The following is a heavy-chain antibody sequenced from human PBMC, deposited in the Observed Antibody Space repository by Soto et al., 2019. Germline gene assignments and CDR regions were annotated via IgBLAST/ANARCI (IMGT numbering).Heavy chain of an antibody. V-gene: IGHV3-48*02. Sequence: GGSLILSCIASGFTLSTYSMTWVRQAPGKGLEWLSYISKSSTTINYADSVKGRFTISRDNAKNSVYLEMSSLRDEDSAVYYCARDPPNFYYYGMDVWGQGTTVTVSS. CDR1: GFTLSTYS. J-gene: IGHJ6*02. CDR2: ISKSSTTI. CDR3: ARDPPNFYYYGMDV.